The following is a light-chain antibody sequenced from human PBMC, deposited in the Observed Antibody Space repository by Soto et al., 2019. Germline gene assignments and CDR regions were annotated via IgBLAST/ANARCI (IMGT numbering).Light chain of an antibody. V-gene: IGKV1-5*03. J-gene: IGKJ1*01. CDR3: QQYYSYPWT. Sequence: DIQMTQSPSTLSASVGDRVTITCRASQSIDSWLAWYQQKPGKAPNLLIYKASTLESGVPSGFSGSGSGTEFTLTISSLQPDDFATYYCQQYYSYPWTFGQGTKVEIK. CDR1: QSIDSW. CDR2: KAS.